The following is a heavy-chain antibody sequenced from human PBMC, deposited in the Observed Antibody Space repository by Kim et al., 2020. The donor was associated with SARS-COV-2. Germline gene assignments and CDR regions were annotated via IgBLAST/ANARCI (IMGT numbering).Heavy chain of an antibody. CDR1: GYTFTSYA. CDR2: INAGNGNT. CDR3: ASARLHLGEPLDAFDI. J-gene: IGHJ3*02. V-gene: IGHV1-3*01. Sequence: ASVKVSCKPSGYTFTSYAMHWVRQAPGQRLEWMGWINAGNGNTKYSQKFQGRVTITRDTSASTAYMELSSLRSEDTAVYYCASARLHLGEPLDAFDIWGQGTMVTVSS. D-gene: IGHD3-16*01.